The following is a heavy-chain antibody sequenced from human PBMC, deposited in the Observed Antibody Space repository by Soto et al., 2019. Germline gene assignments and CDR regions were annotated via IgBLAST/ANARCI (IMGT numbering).Heavy chain of an antibody. D-gene: IGHD3-9*01. CDR1: GFTFSSYG. CDR2: ISYDGSNK. CDR3: AKETYDILTGYYFDY. J-gene: IGHJ4*02. V-gene: IGHV3-30*18. Sequence: GGSLRLSCAASGFTFSSYGMHWVRQAPGKGLEWVAVISYDGSNKYYADSVKGRFTISRDNSKNTLYLQMNSLRAEDTAVYYCAKETYDILTGYYFDYWGQGTRVTVSS.